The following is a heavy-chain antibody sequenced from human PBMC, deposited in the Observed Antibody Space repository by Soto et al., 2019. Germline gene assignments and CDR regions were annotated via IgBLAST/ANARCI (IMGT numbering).Heavy chain of an antibody. Sequence: GASVKVSCKASGYTFTSYGISWVRQAPGQGLEWMGWISAYNGNTNYAQKLQGRVTMTTDTSTSTAYMELRSLRSDDTAVYYCARDLRAWFGELPDHDAFDIWGQGTMVTVSS. D-gene: IGHD3-10*01. CDR1: GYTFTSYG. CDR3: ARDLRAWFGELPDHDAFDI. V-gene: IGHV1-18*04. J-gene: IGHJ3*02. CDR2: ISAYNGNT.